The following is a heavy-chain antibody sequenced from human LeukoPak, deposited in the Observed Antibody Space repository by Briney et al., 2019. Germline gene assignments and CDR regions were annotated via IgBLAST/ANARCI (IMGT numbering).Heavy chain of an antibody. J-gene: IGHJ4*02. CDR2: ISYDGSNK. V-gene: IGHV3-30*04. D-gene: IGHD3-16*01. CDR3: ARGGLPRYYFDY. CDR1: GFTFSSYA. Sequence: GGSLRLSCAASGFTFSSYAMHWVRQAPGKGLEWVAVISYDGSNKYYADSVKGRFTISRDNSKNTLYLQMNSLRAEDTAVYYCARGGLPRYYFDYWGQGTLVTVSS.